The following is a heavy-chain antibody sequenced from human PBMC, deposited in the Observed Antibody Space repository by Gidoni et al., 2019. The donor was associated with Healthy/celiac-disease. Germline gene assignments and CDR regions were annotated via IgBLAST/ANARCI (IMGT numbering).Heavy chain of an antibody. Sequence: EVQLVESGGGLIQPGGSLRLSCAASGFTVSSNYISWVRQAPGKGLEWGSVIYSGGSTYYADSVKGRFTISRDNSKNTLYLQMNSLRAEDTAVYYCATVPMVRGVISYGMDVWGQGTTVTVSS. CDR3: ATVPMVRGVISYGMDV. D-gene: IGHD3-10*01. J-gene: IGHJ6*02. CDR1: GFTVSSNY. V-gene: IGHV3-53*01. CDR2: IYSGGST.